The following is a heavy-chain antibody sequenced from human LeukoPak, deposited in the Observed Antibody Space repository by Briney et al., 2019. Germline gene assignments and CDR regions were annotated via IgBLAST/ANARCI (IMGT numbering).Heavy chain of an antibody. CDR2: INHTGST. J-gene: IGHJ4*01. CDR3: ASGRELELPWQ. D-gene: IGHD1-7*01. Sequence: SETLSLTCAVYGDSSNIYCWSWIRQSPGRGLEWIAEINHTGSTDYNTSLKSRVSISVDPSKNQSSLKLASVSAADTAVYYCASGRELELPWQWGHGTLVTVSS. V-gene: IGHV4-34*01. CDR1: GDSSNIYC.